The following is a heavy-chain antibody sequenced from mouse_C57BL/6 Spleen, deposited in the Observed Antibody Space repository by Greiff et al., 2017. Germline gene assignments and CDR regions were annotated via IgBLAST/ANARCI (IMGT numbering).Heavy chain of an antibody. D-gene: IGHD2-5*01. J-gene: IGHJ2*01. CDR1: GFTFSDYG. Sequence: EVKLVEPGGGLVKPGGSLKLSCAASGFTFSDYGMHWVRQAPEKGLEWVAYISSGNSTIYYADTVKGRFTISRDNAKNTLFLQMTSLRSEDTAKYYCARGYSNYPWYWGQGTTLTVSS. CDR2: ISSGNSTI. CDR3: ARGYSNYPWY. V-gene: IGHV5-17*01.